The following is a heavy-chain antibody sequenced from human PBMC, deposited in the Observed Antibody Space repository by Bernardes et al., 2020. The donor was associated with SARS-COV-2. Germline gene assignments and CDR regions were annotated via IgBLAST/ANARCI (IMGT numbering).Heavy chain of an antibody. CDR2: ISFHTGQT. D-gene: IGHD3-10*01. CDR1: GDTFNGYG. V-gene: IGHV1-18*04. Sequence: ASVKVSCKASGDTFNGYGFSWVRQAPGQGLAWMGWISFHTGQTDYALRFQGRVTMTTDTATRTAFMELRSLRSDDTAMYYCATMIRAIDYWGQGTLVTVSS. J-gene: IGHJ4*02. CDR3: ATMIRAIDY.